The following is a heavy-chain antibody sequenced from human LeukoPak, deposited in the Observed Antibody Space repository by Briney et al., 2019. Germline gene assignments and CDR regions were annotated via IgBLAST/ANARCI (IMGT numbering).Heavy chain of an antibody. J-gene: IGHJ4*02. V-gene: IGHV3-21*01. D-gene: IGHD2-15*01. Sequence: PGGSLRLSCAASGLTFSSYSMHWVRQAPGKGLEWVSCISTSSSYIYYADSVKGRFTISRDNARNSLYLQMHSLRAEDTAVYYCAKGPTIGYCSGGSCYPEFYWGQGTLVTVSS. CDR2: ISTSSSYI. CDR3: AKGPTIGYCSGGSCYPEFY. CDR1: GLTFSSYS.